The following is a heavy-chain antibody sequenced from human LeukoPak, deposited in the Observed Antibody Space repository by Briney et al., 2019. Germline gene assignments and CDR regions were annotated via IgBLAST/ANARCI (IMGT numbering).Heavy chain of an antibody. CDR2: INPSGGST. D-gene: IGHD5-24*01. V-gene: IGHV1-46*01. CDR3: ARLGRDGYTLDY. J-gene: IGHJ4*02. Sequence: GGSLRLSCAASGFTFSHYGMHWVRQAPGQGLEWMGIINPSGGSTSYAQKFQGRVTMTRDMSTSTVYMELSSLRSEDTAVYYCARLGRDGYTLDYWGQGALVTVSS. CDR1: GFTFSHYG.